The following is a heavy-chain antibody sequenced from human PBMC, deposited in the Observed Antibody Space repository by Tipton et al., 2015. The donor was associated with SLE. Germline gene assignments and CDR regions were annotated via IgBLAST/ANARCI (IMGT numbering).Heavy chain of an antibody. CDR3: ATSTVTTDPAYYYGMDV. CDR2: IRYDGSDK. D-gene: IGHD4-17*01. V-gene: IGHV3-30*02. Sequence: SGFTFSDHGMHWVRQAPGKGLEWVAFIRYDGSDKDYTDSVKGRFTISRDNSKNTLYLQMNSLRAEDTAVYYCATSTVTTDPAYYYGMDVWGQGTTVTVSS. J-gene: IGHJ6*02. CDR1: GFTFSDHG.